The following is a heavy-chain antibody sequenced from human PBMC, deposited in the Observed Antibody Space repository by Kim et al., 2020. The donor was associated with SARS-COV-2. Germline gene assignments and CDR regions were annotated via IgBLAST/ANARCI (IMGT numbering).Heavy chain of an antibody. D-gene: IGHD3-3*01. CDR1: GGSFSGYY. CDR2: INHSGST. CDR3: ARGVTIYRGGMDV. J-gene: IGHJ6*02. Sequence: SETLSLTCAVYGGSFSGYYWSWIRQPPGKGLEWIGEINHSGSTNYNPSLKSRVTISVDTSKNQFSLKLSSVTAADTAVYYCARGVTIYRGGMDVWGQGTT. V-gene: IGHV4-34*01.